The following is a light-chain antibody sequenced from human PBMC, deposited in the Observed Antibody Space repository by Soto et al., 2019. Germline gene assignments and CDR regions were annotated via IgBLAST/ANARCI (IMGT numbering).Light chain of an antibody. CDR2: GAS. V-gene: IGKV3-20*01. CDR1: QYISTK. Sequence: VLTQSPDSLSLSPGERATLFCRSNQYISTKLAWYQQKPGRAPRLLFSGASSRATDTPDRFSGSGSGTDFTLIISGVEAEDFAIYYCQQYGASPWTFGQGTKVEIK. J-gene: IGKJ1*01. CDR3: QQYGASPWT.